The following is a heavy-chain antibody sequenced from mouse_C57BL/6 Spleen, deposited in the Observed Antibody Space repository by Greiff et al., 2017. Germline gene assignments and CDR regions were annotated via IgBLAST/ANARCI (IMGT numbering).Heavy chain of an antibody. V-gene: IGHV1-80*01. Sequence: QVQLQQSGAELVKPGASVKISCKASGYAFSSYWMNWVKQRPGKGLEWIGQIYPGDGDTNYNGKFKGKATLTADTSSSTAYMQLSSLTSEDSAVYFCARGGTAQATPFAYWGQGTLVTVSA. CDR1: GYAFSSYW. CDR3: ARGGTAQATPFAY. J-gene: IGHJ3*01. D-gene: IGHD3-2*02. CDR2: IYPGDGDT.